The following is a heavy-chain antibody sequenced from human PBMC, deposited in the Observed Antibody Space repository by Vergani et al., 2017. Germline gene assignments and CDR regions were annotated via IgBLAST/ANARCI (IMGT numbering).Heavy chain of an antibody. V-gene: IGHV4-34*01. CDR3: ARDLYRRGKTAATPYYYYYYMDV. Sequence: QVQLQQWGAGLLKPSETLSLTCAVYGGSFSGYYWSWIRQPPGKGLEWIGEINHSGSTNYNPSLKSRVTISVDTSKNQFSLKLSSVTAADTAVYYCARDLYRRGKTAATPYYYYYYMDVWGKGTTVTVSS. D-gene: IGHD2-2*01. J-gene: IGHJ6*03. CDR2: INHSGST. CDR1: GGSFSGYY.